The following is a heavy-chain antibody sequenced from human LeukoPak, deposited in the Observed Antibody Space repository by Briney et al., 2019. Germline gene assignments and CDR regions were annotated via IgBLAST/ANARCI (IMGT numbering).Heavy chain of an antibody. CDR3: AKDVGPLYGGFTSLFDY. CDR1: GFTFDDYA. CDR2: ISWNSGSI. D-gene: IGHD4-23*01. J-gene: IGHJ4*02. Sequence: GGSLRLSCAASGFTFDDYAMHWVRQAPGKGLEWVSGISWNSGSIGYADSVQGRFTISRDNAKNSLYLQMNSLRAEDTALYYCAKDVGPLYGGFTSLFDYWGQGTLVTVSS. V-gene: IGHV3-9*01.